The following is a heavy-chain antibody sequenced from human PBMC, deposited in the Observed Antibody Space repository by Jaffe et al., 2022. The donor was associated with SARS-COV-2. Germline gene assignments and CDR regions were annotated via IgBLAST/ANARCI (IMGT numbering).Heavy chain of an antibody. V-gene: IGHV3-72*01. CDR3: ARVPPDYNFWSPYRD. CDR2: ARNKANSYTT. J-gene: IGHJ4*02. Sequence: EVQLVESGGGLVQPGGSLRLSCAASGFTFSDHYIDWVRQAPGKGLEWVVRARNKANSYTTEYAASVKGRFTISRDDSKNSVYLQMNSLKTEDTAVYYCARVPPDYNFWSPYRDWGQGTLVTVSS. D-gene: IGHD3-3*01. CDR1: GFTFSDHY.